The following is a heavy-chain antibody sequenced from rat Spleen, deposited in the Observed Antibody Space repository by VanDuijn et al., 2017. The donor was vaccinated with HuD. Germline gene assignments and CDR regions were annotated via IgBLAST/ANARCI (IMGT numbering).Heavy chain of an antibody. CDR1: GFSLTNYG. CDR3: TREGVNYGTNVMDV. V-gene: IGHV2S75*01. Sequence: QVQLKESGPVLVQASETLSLTCTVSGFSLTNYGVIWVRQSPGAGLEWMGIIWGNGNTDYNSALKSRLNINRYTSKSQVFLKMNSLQPDDTDIYYCTREGVNYGTNVMDVWGQGTSVTVSS. J-gene: IGHJ4*01. CDR2: IWGNGNT. D-gene: IGHD1-11*01.